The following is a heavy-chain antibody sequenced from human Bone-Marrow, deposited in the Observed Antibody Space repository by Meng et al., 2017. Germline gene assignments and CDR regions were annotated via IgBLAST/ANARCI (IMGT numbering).Heavy chain of an antibody. CDR2: IKQDGSEK. J-gene: IGHJ5*02. Sequence: GESLKISCAASGFTFSSYWMSWVRQAPGKGLKWVANIKQDGSEKYYVDSVKGRFTISRDNAKNSLYLQMNSLRAEDTAVYYCARWKLRGAFDPWGQGTLVTVSS. V-gene: IGHV3-7*01. D-gene: IGHD1-26*01. CDR1: GFTFSSYW. CDR3: ARWKLRGAFDP.